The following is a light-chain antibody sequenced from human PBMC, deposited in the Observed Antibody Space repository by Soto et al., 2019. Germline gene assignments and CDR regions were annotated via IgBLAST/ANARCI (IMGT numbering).Light chain of an antibody. CDR1: QSVSSN. Sequence: EIVMTQSPATLSVSPGERATLSCRASQSVSSNLAWYQQKPGQAPRLLIYDASARATGIPARFSGSGSGTEFTLTNSSLQSEDFAVYYCQQYNNWPRTFGQGTKVEIK. J-gene: IGKJ1*01. CDR3: QQYNNWPRT. CDR2: DAS. V-gene: IGKV3-15*01.